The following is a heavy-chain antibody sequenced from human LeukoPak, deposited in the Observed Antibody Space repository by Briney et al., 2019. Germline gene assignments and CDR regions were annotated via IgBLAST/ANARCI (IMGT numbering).Heavy chain of an antibody. Sequence: SETLSLTCTVSGGSISSYYWSWIRQPPGKGLEWIGYIYYSGSTNYNPSLKSRVTISVDTSKNQFSLKLSSVTAADTAMYYCARQVVVIGDAFDIWGQGTMVTVSS. V-gene: IGHV4-59*08. J-gene: IGHJ3*02. CDR2: IYYSGST. CDR3: ARQVVVIGDAFDI. D-gene: IGHD3-22*01. CDR1: GGSISSYY.